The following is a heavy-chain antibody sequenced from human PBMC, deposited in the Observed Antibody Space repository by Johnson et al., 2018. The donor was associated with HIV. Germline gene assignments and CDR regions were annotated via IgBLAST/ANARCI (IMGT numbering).Heavy chain of an antibody. Sequence: VQLVESGGGLIQPGGSLRLSCAASGFTVSSNYMSWVRQAPGKGLEWVSAISGSGGSTYYADSVKGRFTISRDNSKNTLYLQMNSLKTEDTAVYYCTTEVGATQNAFDIWGQGTMVTVSS. CDR2: SGSGGST. D-gene: IGHD1-26*01. CDR3: TTEVGATQNAFDI. J-gene: IGHJ3*02. CDR1: GFTVSSNY. V-gene: IGHV3-53*01.